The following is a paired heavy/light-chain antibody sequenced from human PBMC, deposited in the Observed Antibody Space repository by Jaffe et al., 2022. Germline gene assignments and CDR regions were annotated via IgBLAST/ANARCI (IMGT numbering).Heavy chain of an antibody. CDR3: ARDRRYYGSGSYYNERGGPFDI. J-gene: IGHJ3*02. D-gene: IGHD3-10*01. CDR1: GYTFTSYG. V-gene: IGHV1-18*01. Sequence: QVQLVQSGAEVKKPGASVKVSCKASGYTFTSYGISWVRQAPGQGLEWMGWISAYNGNTNYAQKLQGRVTMTTDTSTSTAYMELRSLRSDDTAVYYCARDRRYYGSGSYYNERGGPFDIWGQGTMVTVSS. CDR2: ISAYNGNT.
Light chain of an antibody. CDR1: QSISSW. CDR2: KAS. J-gene: IGKJ4*01. CDR3: QQYNSYSLT. Sequence: DIQMTQSPSTLSASVGDRVTITCRASQSISSWLAWYQQKPGKAPKLLIYKASSLESGVPSRFSGSGSGTEFTLTISSLQPDDFATYYCQQYNSYSLTFGGGTKVEIK. V-gene: IGKV1-5*03.